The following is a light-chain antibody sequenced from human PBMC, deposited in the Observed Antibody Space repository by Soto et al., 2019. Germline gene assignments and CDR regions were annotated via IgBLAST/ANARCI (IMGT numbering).Light chain of an antibody. J-gene: IGLJ1*01. CDR1: SSDIGTYNL. Sequence: SVLTQPASASGSPGQSITISCTGTSSDIGTYNLVSWSQQHPGKAPKFMIYEFTKRPTGVSDRCSGSKSGNSASLTIFGFLAEDESDYYCCSYVGSSTLYVFRTGTNVSVL. CDR3: CSYVGSSTLYV. V-gene: IGLV2-23*02. CDR2: EFT.